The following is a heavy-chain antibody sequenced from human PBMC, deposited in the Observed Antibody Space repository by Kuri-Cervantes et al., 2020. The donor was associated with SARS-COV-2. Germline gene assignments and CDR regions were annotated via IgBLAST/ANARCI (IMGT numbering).Heavy chain of an antibody. CDR1: GGSVSGYY. Sequence: SQTLSLTCSVFGGSVSGYYWDWIRQPPGKGLEWIGDINHSGTNNYNMSLKSRVTISVDTSKNQFSLKLYSVTDADTAVYCCARNSKRSGYTYGVTGRLDPWGRGTLVTVSS. J-gene: IGHJ5*02. CDR3: ARNSKRSGYTYGVTGRLDP. V-gene: IGHV4-34*01. D-gene: IGHD5-18*01. CDR2: INHSGTN.